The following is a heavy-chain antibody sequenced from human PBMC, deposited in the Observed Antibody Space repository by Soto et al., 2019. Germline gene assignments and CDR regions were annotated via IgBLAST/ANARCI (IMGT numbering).Heavy chain of an antibody. J-gene: IGHJ5*02. V-gene: IGHV5-51*01. Sequence: PGESLKISCQASGYSFSNYWIVWVRQMPGKGLEWMGIIYPGDSETKYSPSFQGQVTISADKSINTAYLQWISLKASDTAMYYCARRRAGNPDDWFDPWGQGTLVTVSS. CDR1: GYSFSNYW. D-gene: IGHD6-13*01. CDR2: IYPGDSET. CDR3: ARRRAGNPDDWFDP.